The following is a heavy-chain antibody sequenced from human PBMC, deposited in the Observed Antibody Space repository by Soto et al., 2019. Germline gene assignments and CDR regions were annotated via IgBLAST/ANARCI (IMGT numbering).Heavy chain of an antibody. V-gene: IGHV1-46*01. J-gene: IGHJ4*01. CDR3: ARDPTITIFGVPKGYYFDY. D-gene: IGHD3-3*01. CDR1: GYTFTSYY. Sequence: ASVNVSCKASGYTFTSYYMHWVRQAPGQGLEWMGIINPSGGSTSYAQKFQGRVTMTRDTSTSTVYMELSSLRSEDTAVYYCARDPTITIFGVPKGYYFDYWGQGTLVTVSS. CDR2: INPSGGST.